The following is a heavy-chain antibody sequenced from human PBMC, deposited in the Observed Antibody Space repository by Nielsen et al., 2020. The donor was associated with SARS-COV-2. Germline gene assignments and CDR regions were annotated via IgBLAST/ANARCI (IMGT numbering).Heavy chain of an antibody. Sequence: VRQAPGKGLEWVAVISYDGSNKYYADSVKGRFTISRDNSKNTLYLQMNSLRAEDTAVYYCARKLGAFDIWGQGTMVTVSS. CDR2: ISYDGSNK. J-gene: IGHJ3*02. CDR3: ARKLGAFDI. D-gene: IGHD3-3*02. V-gene: IGHV3-30*14.